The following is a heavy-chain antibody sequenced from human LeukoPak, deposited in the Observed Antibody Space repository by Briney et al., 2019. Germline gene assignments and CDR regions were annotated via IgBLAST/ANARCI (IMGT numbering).Heavy chain of an antibody. CDR2: ISSSATNI. J-gene: IGHJ3*02. CDR3: AKEGSYDALDI. Sequence: PGGSLRLSCAASRFSFSSYEMNWVRLAPGKGLEWVSHISSSATNIYYADSVKGRFTVSRDNAKNSLYLQMDSLRAEDTAVYYYAKEGSYDALDIWGQGTMVTVSS. CDR1: RFSFSSYE. V-gene: IGHV3-48*03. D-gene: IGHD3-10*01.